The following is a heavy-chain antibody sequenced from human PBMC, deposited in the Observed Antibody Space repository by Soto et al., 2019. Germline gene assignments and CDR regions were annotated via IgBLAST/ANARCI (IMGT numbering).Heavy chain of an antibody. D-gene: IGHD3-16*02. Sequence: EVQLLESGGGLVQPGGSLRLSCAASGFTFSSYAMSWVRQAPGKGLEWVSAISGSGGSTYYADSVKGRFTISRDNSKNPLYLQMNSLRAEDTAVYYCANEGLHLGELSLIGAFDIWGQGKMVNVSS. CDR1: GFTFSSYA. V-gene: IGHV3-23*01. CDR2: ISGSGGST. CDR3: ANEGLHLGELSLIGAFDI. J-gene: IGHJ3*02.